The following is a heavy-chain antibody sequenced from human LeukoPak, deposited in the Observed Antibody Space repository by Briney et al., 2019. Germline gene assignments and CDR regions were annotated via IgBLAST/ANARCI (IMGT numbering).Heavy chain of an antibody. CDR2: FDPEDGET. V-gene: IGHV1-24*01. CDR1: GYTLTELS. Sequence: ASVKVSCKVSGYTLTELSMHWVRQAPGKGLEWMGGFDPEDGETIYAQKFQGRVTMTEDTSTDTAYMELSSLRSEDTAVYYCATALSRDGYIGSGDYWGQGTLVTVSS. J-gene: IGHJ4*02. CDR3: ATALSRDGYIGSGDY. D-gene: IGHD5-24*01.